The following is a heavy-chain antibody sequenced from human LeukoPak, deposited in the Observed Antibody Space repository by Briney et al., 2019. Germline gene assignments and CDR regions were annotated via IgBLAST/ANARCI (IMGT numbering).Heavy chain of an antibody. CDR2: ISSSSYI. J-gene: IGHJ4*02. CDR3: AKAPWDY. CDR1: GFTFSSYS. Sequence: GGSLRLSCAASGFTFSSYSMNWVRQAPGKGLEWVSSISSSSYIYYADSVKGRFAISRDNAKNSLYLQMNSLRAEDTAVYYCAKAPWDYWGQGTLVTVSS. V-gene: IGHV3-21*01.